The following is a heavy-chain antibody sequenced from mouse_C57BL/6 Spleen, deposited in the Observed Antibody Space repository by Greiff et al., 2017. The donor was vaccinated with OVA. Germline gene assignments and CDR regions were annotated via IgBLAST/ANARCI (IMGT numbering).Heavy chain of an antibody. CDR3: ARPYYGSSHYFDY. D-gene: IGHD1-1*01. CDR2: IDPSDSET. V-gene: IGHV1-52*01. J-gene: IGHJ2*01. Sequence: QVQLQQPGAELVRPGSSVKLSCKASGYTFTSYWMHWVKQRPIQGLEWIGNIDPSDSETHYNQKFKDKATLTVDKSSSTAYMQLSSLTSEDSAVYYGARPYYGSSHYFDYWGQGTTLTVSS. CDR1: GYTFTSYW.